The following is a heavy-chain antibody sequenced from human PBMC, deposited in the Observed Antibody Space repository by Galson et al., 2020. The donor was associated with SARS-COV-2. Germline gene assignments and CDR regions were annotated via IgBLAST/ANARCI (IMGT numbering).Heavy chain of an antibody. CDR1: GYTFTSYA. Sequence: ASVKVSCKASGYTFTSYAMNWVRQAPGQGLEWMGWINTNTGNPTYAQGFTGRFVFSLDTSVSTAYLQISSLKAEDTAVYYCASGRSSSWSVLTTRYYYYYYMDVWGKGTTVTVSS. V-gene: IGHV7-4-1*02. J-gene: IGHJ6*03. D-gene: IGHD6-13*01. CDR2: INTNTGNP. CDR3: ASGRSSSWSVLTTRYYYYYYMDV.